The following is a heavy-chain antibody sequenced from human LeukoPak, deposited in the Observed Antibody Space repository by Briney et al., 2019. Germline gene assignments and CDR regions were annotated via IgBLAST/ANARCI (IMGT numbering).Heavy chain of an antibody. CDR2: ISWNSGSI. J-gene: IGHJ4*02. D-gene: IGHD1-26*01. Sequence: GGSLRLSCAASGFTFDDYAMHWVRQAPGKGLEWVSGISWNSGSIGYADSVKGRFTISGDNAKNSLYLQMNSLRAEDTALYYCAKDTSSGSYYYYFDYWGQGTLVTVSS. CDR3: AKDTSSGSYYYYFDY. CDR1: GFTFDDYA. V-gene: IGHV3-9*01.